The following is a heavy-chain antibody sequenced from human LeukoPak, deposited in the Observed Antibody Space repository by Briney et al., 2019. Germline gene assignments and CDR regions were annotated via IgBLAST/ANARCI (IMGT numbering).Heavy chain of an antibody. D-gene: IGHD4-17*01. J-gene: IGHJ5*02. CDR2: INTSGNT. V-gene: IGHV4-4*07. CDR3: AREKDYGDSCGLDP. Sequence: SETLSLTCTVSGGSISNYYWSWIRQPAGKGLEWIGRINTSGNTNYNPSLKSRVTMSVDTTKTQVSLKLSSVTAADTAVYYCAREKDYGDSCGLDPWGQGTLVTVSS. CDR1: GGSISNYY.